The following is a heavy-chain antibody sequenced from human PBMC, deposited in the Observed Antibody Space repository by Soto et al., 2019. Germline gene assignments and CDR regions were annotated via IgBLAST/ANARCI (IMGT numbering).Heavy chain of an antibody. CDR2: IIPIIGII. Sequence: SVKLSSKASGGTFSTYTITWVRHAPEQGLEWMGRIIPIIGIINYAQKFQGRVTISADKFTGTAYMELTGLRSDDTAVYYCAGDPDSHYNDSHASSYPWGQGTLVTVS. D-gene: IGHD4-4*01. J-gene: IGHJ5*02. V-gene: IGHV1-69*04. CDR1: GGTFSTYT. CDR3: AGDPDSHYNDSHASSYP.